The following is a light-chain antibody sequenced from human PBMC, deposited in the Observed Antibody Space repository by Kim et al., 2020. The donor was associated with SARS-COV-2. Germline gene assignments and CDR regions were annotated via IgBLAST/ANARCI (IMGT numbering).Light chain of an antibody. Sequence: PGQTARITCSGDALPKQYAYWYQQKPGQAPVLVIYKDSERPSGIPERFSGSSSGTTVTLTISGVQAEDEADYYCQSADSSGTWVFGGGTQLTVL. V-gene: IGLV3-25*03. CDR2: KDS. CDR3: QSADSSGTWV. J-gene: IGLJ3*02. CDR1: ALPKQY.